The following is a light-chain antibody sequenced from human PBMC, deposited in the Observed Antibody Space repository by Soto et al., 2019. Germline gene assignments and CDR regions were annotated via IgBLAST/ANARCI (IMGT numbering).Light chain of an antibody. Sequence: DIQMTQSPSTLSASVGDRVTITCLASQNIRNWLAWYQQKPGKAPKFLIYDVSTLESGVPSRFSGSGSGTEFTLTISSLQPEDFATYYCQQYDSYPLTCGGGTKGDIK. V-gene: IGKV1-5*01. J-gene: IGKJ4*01. CDR1: QNIRNW. CDR3: QQYDSYPLT. CDR2: DVS.